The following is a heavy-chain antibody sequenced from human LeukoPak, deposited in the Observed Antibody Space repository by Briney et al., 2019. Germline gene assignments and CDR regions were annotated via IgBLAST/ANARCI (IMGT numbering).Heavy chain of an antibody. J-gene: IGHJ4*02. CDR1: GGSISSYY. CDR2: IYYSGST. D-gene: IGHD6-6*01. Sequence: SETLSLTCTVSGGSISSYYWSWIRQPPGKGLEWIGYIYYSGSTNYNPPLKSRVTISVDTSKNQFSLKLSSVTAADTAVYYCARDRRLWGQGTLVTVSS. V-gene: IGHV4-59*01. CDR3: ARDRRL.